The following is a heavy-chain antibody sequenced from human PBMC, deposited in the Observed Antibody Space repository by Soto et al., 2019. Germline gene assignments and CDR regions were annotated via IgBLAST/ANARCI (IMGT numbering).Heavy chain of an antibody. J-gene: IGHJ4*02. V-gene: IGHV3-7*01. Sequence: EVQLVESGGGLVQPGGSLRLSCAASGFTFSSYWMSCVRQAPGKGLEWVANIKQDGSEKYHVDSVKGRFTISRDNAKNSLFLQMSTLRAEDTAVYYCVRACNSAPCPYYFDCWGQGTLVTVSS. CDR3: VRACNSAPCPYYFDC. CDR2: IKQDGSEK. D-gene: IGHD2-2*01. CDR1: GFTFSSYW.